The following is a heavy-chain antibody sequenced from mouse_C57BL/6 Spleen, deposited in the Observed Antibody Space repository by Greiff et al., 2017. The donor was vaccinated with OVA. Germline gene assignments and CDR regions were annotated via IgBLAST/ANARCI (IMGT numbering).Heavy chain of an antibody. CDR1: GFNIKDYY. CDR3: TTEGYSNYYFEY. Sequence: EVQVVESGAELVRPGASVKLSCTASGFNIKDYYMHWVKQRPEQGLEWIGRIDPEDGDTEYAPKFQGKATMTADTSSNTAYLQLSSLTSEDTAVYYCTTEGYSNYYFEYWGQGTTLTVAS. V-gene: IGHV14-1*01. CDR2: IDPEDGDT. D-gene: IGHD2-5*01. J-gene: IGHJ2*01.